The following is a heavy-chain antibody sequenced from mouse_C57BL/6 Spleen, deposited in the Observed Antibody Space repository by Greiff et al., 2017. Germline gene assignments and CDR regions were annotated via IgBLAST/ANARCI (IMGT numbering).Heavy chain of an antibody. CDR2: INPNNGGT. CDR3: ARQLRLRGVYYFDY. J-gene: IGHJ2*01. D-gene: IGHD3-2*02. Sequence: VQLQQSGPELVKPGASVKISCKASGYTFTDYYMNWVKQSHGKSLEWIGDINPNNGGTSYNQKFKGKATLTVDKSSSTAYMELRSLTSEDSAVYYCARQLRLRGVYYFDYWGQGTTLTVSS. V-gene: IGHV1-26*01. CDR1: GYTFTDYY.